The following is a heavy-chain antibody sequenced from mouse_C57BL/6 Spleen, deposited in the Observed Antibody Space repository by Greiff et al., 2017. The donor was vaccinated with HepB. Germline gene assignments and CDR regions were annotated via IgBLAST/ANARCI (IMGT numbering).Heavy chain of an antibody. D-gene: IGHD1-1*01. CDR3: GYYGSSPWFAY. Sequence: VQLQQSGAELARPGASVKLSCKASGYTFTSYGISWVKQRTGQGLEWIGEIYPRSGNTYYNEKFKGKATLTADKSSSTAYMELRSLTSEDSAVYFLGYYGSSPWFAYWGQGTLVTVSA. V-gene: IGHV1-81*01. CDR1: GYTFTSYG. CDR2: IYPRSGNT. J-gene: IGHJ3*01.